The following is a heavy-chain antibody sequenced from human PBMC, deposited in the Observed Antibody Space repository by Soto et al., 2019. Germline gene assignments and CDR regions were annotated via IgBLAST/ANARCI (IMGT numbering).Heavy chain of an antibody. D-gene: IGHD6-13*01. J-gene: IGHJ6*02. CDR2: MNPINGAT. CDR1: GYDFTGYD. V-gene: IGHV1-8*02. Sequence: ASVKVSCKASGYDFTGYDINWVRQASGQGVEWMGWMNPINGATGSARRFQGRVSMTRNTATGTAYLELTSLRSDDSAVYYCGRGPSPRAPAGGTPYYYAMDVWGQGTTVTVSS. CDR3: GRGPSPRAPAGGTPYYYAMDV.